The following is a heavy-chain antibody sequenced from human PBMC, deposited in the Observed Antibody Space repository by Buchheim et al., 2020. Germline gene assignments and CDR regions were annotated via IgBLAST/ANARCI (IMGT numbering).Heavy chain of an antibody. J-gene: IGHJ1*01. CDR1: GGTFSSYT. D-gene: IGHD1-26*01. CDR3: ARDSPSGNSEYFQH. V-gene: IGHV1-2*02. CDR2: INPNSGGT. Sequence: QVQLVQSGAEVKKPGSSVKVSCKASGGTFSSYTISWVRQAPGQGLEWMGWINPNSGGTNYAQKFQGRVTMTRDTSISTAYMELSRLRSDDTAVYYCARDSPSGNSEYFQHWGQGTL.